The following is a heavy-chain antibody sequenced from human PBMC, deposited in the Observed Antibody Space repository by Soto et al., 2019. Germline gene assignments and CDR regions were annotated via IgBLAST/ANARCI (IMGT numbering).Heavy chain of an antibody. CDR1: GFTFRSFV. D-gene: IGHD3-16*01. J-gene: IGHJ4*02. CDR3: ARWGTTGVLEV. Sequence: QVQLVESGGGVVQPGTSLRLSCVGSGFTFRSFVIHWVRQAPGRGLEWVALTSYDGTNKYFGDSVKGRFTISRDNSRNTVDLQMDSMRLEDTARYYCARWGTTGVLEVWGQGTLVSVSS. CDR2: TSYDGTNK. V-gene: IGHV3-30*19.